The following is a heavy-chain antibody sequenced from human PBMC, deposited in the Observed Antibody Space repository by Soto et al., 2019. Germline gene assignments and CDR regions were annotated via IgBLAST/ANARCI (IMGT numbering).Heavy chain of an antibody. CDR1: GYTFTSYY. V-gene: IGHV1-46*01. CDR2: INPSGGST. CDR3: ARGGGAARSGNYFDY. J-gene: IGHJ4*02. D-gene: IGHD6-6*01. Sequence: QVQLVQSGAEVKKPGASVKVSSKASGYTFTSYYMHWVRQAPGQGLEWMGIINPSGGSTSYAQKFQGRVTMTRDTSTSTVYMELSSLRSEDTAVYYCARGGGAARSGNYFDYWGQGTLVTVSS.